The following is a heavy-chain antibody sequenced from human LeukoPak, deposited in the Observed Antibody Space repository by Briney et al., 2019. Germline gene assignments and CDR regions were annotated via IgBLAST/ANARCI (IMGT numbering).Heavy chain of an antibody. J-gene: IGHJ4*02. V-gene: IGHV3-48*04. Sequence: GGSLRLSCAASGLTFSSYRMNWVRQAPGKWLEWVSYISSSSSTVYYADSVKGRFTISRDNAKKSLYLQMNSLRAEDTAVYYCTRDSYCSSTSCYRGHFDSWGQGTLVTVSS. CDR3: TRDSYCSSTSCYRGHFDS. CDR2: ISSSSSTV. D-gene: IGHD2-2*01. CDR1: GLTFSSYR.